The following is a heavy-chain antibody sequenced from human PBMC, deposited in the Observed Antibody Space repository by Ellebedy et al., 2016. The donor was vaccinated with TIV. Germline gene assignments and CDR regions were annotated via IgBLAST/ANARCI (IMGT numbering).Heavy chain of an antibody. D-gene: IGHD3-22*01. J-gene: IGHJ3*02. Sequence: PGGSLRLSCAASGFTFSSYAMSWVRQAPGKGLEWVSAISGRGGSTYYADSVKGRFTISRDNSKNTLYLQMNSLRAEDTAVYYCAKDYYDSSGYYPAHDAFDIWGQGTMVTVSS. CDR1: GFTFSSYA. CDR3: AKDYYDSSGYYPAHDAFDI. CDR2: ISGRGGST. V-gene: IGHV3-23*01.